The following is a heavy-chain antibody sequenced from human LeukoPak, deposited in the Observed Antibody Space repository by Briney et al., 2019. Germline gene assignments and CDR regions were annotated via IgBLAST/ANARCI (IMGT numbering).Heavy chain of an antibody. Sequence: ASVKVSCKASGYTFINYGISWVRQAPGHGLECMGWISAYNGDTNYAQKFQGRVTMSTDTSTGSAYMELRSLRSDDTAVYYCAREAGSGSYYPFDYWGQGTLATVSS. CDR3: AREAGSGSYYPFDY. CDR2: ISAYNGDT. D-gene: IGHD3-10*01. J-gene: IGHJ4*02. V-gene: IGHV1-18*01. CDR1: GYTFINYG.